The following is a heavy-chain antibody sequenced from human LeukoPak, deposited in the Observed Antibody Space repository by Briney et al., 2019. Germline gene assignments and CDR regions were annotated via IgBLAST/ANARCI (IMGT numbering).Heavy chain of an antibody. CDR2: ISYSGST. Sequence: PSETLSLTCTVSGGSISSYHWSWIRQPPGKGLQWIGYISYSGSTNYNPSLKSRVTISLDASKNQFSLKVSSVTAADTAVYYCARCGTKDCWYFDLWGRGTLVTVSS. CDR1: GGSISSYH. CDR3: ARCGTKDCWYFDL. J-gene: IGHJ2*01. D-gene: IGHD1-26*01. V-gene: IGHV4-59*08.